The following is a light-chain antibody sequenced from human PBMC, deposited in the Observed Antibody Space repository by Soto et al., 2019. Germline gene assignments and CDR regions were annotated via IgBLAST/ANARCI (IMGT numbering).Light chain of an antibody. V-gene: IGKV3-20*01. CDR3: QQYGSSPTT. J-gene: IGKJ1*01. CDR1: QSVSNK. CDR2: AAS. Sequence: EIVLTQSPGTLSLSPGERATLSCRTSQSVSNKIAWYQHKPGQAPRLLIYAASTRAIGIPVRFSGSGSGTEFTLTISRLEPEDFAVYHCQQYGSSPTTFGQGTKVDIK.